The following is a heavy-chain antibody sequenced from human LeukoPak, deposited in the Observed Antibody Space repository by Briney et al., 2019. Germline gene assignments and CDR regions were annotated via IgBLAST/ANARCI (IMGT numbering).Heavy chain of an antibody. J-gene: IGHJ4*02. CDR2: VGIIESDS. D-gene: IGHD1-7*01. V-gene: IGHV3-23*01. CDR1: GFTFNKNA. CDR3: AQDRVPGTSPKLDS. Sequence: GGSLRHSCAASGFTFNKNAMTWVRQAPGRGLEWVSTVGIIESDSYYADSVKGRFIISRDNSKNTLSLQMNSLRAEDTAVYYCAQDRVPGTSPKLDSWGQGTLVTVSS.